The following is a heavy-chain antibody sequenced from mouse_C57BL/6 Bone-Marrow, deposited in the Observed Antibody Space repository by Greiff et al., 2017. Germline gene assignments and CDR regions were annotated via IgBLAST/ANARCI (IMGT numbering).Heavy chain of an antibody. Sequence: QVQLQQSGAELVRPGASVTLSCKASGYTFTDYEMHWVKQTPVHGLEWIGAIDPETGGTAYNQKFKGKAILTADKSSSTAYMELRSLTSEDSAVYYCTRNKLVFDYWGQGTTLTVSS. J-gene: IGHJ2*01. V-gene: IGHV1-15*01. CDR2: IDPETGGT. D-gene: IGHD1-3*01. CDR1: GYTFTDYE. CDR3: TRNKLVFDY.